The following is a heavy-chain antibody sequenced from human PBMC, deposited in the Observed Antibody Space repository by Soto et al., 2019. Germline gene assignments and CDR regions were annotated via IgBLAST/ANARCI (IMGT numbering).Heavy chain of an antibody. CDR3: ARLLVVPAAIPYYYYYGMDG. J-gene: IGHJ6*02. Sequence: ASVKVSCKASGYTFTSYDINWVRQATGQGLEWMGWMNPNSGNTGYAQKFQGRVTMTRNTSISTAYMELSSLRSEDTAVYYCARLLVVPAAIPYYYYYGMDGWGRGTTVTVSS. V-gene: IGHV1-8*01. D-gene: IGHD2-2*02. CDR2: MNPNSGNT. CDR1: GYTFTSYD.